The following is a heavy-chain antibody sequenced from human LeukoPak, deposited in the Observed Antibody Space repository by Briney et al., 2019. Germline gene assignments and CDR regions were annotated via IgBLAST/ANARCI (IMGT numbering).Heavy chain of an antibody. J-gene: IGHJ4*02. V-gene: IGHV3-23*01. Sequence: GGSLRVSCAASGFTFSTSAMSWVRQAPGKRLEWVSVIGTTISDKYYADSGKGRFTISRDNSKNTVYLQLNSLRVEDTAVYYCAKRVAAAGRTYYFDYWGQGTVVIVSS. CDR1: GFTFSTSA. CDR2: IGTTISDK. CDR3: AKRVAAAGRTYYFDY. D-gene: IGHD6-13*01.